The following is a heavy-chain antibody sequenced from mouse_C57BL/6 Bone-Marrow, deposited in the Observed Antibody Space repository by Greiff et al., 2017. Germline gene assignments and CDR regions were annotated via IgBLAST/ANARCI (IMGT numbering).Heavy chain of an antibody. V-gene: IGHV14-4*01. CDR2: IDPENGDT. CDR3: TKRWLLLAMDY. D-gene: IGHD2-3*01. J-gene: IGHJ4*01. CDR1: GFNIKDDY. Sequence: LVESGAELVRPGASVKLSCTASGFNIKDDYMHWVKQRPEQGLEWIGWIDPENGDTEYASKFQGKATITADTSSNTAYLQLSSLTSEDTAVYYCTKRWLLLAMDYWGQGTSVTVSS.